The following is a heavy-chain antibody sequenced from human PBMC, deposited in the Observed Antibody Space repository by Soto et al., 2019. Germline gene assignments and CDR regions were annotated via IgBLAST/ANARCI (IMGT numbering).Heavy chain of an antibody. Sequence: NPSETLSLTCTVSGDSVSSGGYYWSWIRQPPGKGLEWIGYIYSSGSANYNPSLKSRVTISRDTSKNQISLKVASVTAADTAGYYCARGFTSVSMDAWSQGTTVTVSS. D-gene: IGHD2-2*01. CDR1: GDSVSSGGYY. CDR2: IYSSGSA. CDR3: ARGFTSVSMDA. J-gene: IGHJ6*02. V-gene: IGHV4-61*08.